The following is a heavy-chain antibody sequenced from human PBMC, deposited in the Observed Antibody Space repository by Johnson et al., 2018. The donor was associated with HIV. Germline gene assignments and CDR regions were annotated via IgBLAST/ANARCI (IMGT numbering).Heavy chain of an antibody. D-gene: IGHD1-20*01. CDR3: AKDLNPDNWNPAAFDI. CDR1: GFTFSRFG. Sequence: QVQLVESGGGVVQPGGSLRLSCVASGFTFSRFGMHWVRQATGTGLEWGAFIRYDGSDKYYADSAKGRCPISRDNSKNTLYLKINRLRAEDTAVYYWAKDLNPDNWNPAAFDIWGQGTMVTVSS. V-gene: IGHV3-30*02. CDR2: IRYDGSDK. J-gene: IGHJ3*02.